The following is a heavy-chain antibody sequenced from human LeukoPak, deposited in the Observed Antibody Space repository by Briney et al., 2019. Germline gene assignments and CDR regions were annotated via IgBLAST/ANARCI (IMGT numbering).Heavy chain of an antibody. CDR2: INPSGGST. CDR3: AHSIAAGGYSYGPDAFDI. CDR1: GYTFTSYY. V-gene: IGHV1-46*01. J-gene: IGHJ3*02. Sequence: ASVKVSCKASGYTFTSYYMHWVRQAPGQGLEWMGIINPSGGSTSYAQKFQGRVTMTRDTSKNQFSLKLSSVTAADTAVYYCAHSIAAGGYSYGPDAFDIWGQGTMVTVSS. D-gene: IGHD5-18*01.